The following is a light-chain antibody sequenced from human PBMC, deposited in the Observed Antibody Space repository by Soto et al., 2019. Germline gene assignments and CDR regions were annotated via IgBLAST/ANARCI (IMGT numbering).Light chain of an antibody. CDR1: QDISDD. CDR3: LQNHNYPRT. J-gene: IGKJ1*01. CDR2: GAS. V-gene: IGKV1-6*01. Sequence: IQMTQSPSSLSASVGDRVTITCRASQDISDDVGWYQQTPGKAPKLLISGASWLQSGVPSRFSGSGSGAAFTLTITSLRPEDSATYYCLQNHNYPRTFGQGTKV.